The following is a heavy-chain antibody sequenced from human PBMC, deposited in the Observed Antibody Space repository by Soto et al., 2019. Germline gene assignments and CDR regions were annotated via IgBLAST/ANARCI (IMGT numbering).Heavy chain of an antibody. Sequence: GGSLRLSCAASGFTFSSYAMHWVCQAPGKGLEWVAVISYDGSNKYYADSVKGRFTISRDNSKNTLYLQMNSLRAKDTAIYYCARRPSSLTRLDYWGQGTLVTVSS. V-gene: IGHV3-30-3*01. CDR2: ISYDGSNK. CDR1: GFTFSSYA. CDR3: ARRPSSLTRLDY. J-gene: IGHJ4*02. D-gene: IGHD2-2*01.